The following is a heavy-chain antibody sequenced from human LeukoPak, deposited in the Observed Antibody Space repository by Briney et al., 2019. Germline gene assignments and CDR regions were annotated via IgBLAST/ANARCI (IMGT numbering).Heavy chain of an antibody. CDR1: GYTFTSYG. Sequence: ASVKVSCKASGYTFTSYGISWVRQAPGQGLEWMGWISAYNGNTNYAQKLQGRVTMTTDTSTSTAYMELSSLRSEDTAVYYCATSRGSGSYFDAFDIWGQGTMVTVSS. CDR2: ISAYNGNT. D-gene: IGHD3-10*01. J-gene: IGHJ3*02. CDR3: ATSRGSGSYFDAFDI. V-gene: IGHV1-18*01.